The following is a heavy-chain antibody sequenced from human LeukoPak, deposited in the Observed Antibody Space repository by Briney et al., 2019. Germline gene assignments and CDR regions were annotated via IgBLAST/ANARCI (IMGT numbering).Heavy chain of an antibody. CDR3: SKDNRRHYTSGPNPDSLH. V-gene: IGHV3-9*01. D-gene: IGHD6-19*01. CDR2: ISWNSGSI. CDR1: GFIFNNYA. J-gene: IGHJ4*02. Sequence: GESLRLSCAGSGFIFNNYAMHWVRQPPGKGLEWVSGISWNSGSIDYADSVKGRFTISRDNAKNSLYLQMNSLRVEDTAFYYCSKDNRRHYTSGPNPDSLHWGQGALVTVSS.